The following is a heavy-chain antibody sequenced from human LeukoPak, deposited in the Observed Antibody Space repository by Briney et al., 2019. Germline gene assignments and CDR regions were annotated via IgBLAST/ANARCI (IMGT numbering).Heavy chain of an antibody. V-gene: IGHV4-39*01. CDR2: IYYSGST. J-gene: IGHJ4*02. CDR1: GGSISSSSYY. CDR3: ARRYDSSGYYNPHFDY. Sequence: KPSEALSLTCTGSGGSISSSSYYWGWIRQPPGKGRAWNGGIYYSGSTYYNPSLNTPVTIPVDTSKNQSSLKLSSLTAAHTAVYYCARRYDSSGYYNPHFDYWGQGTLVTVSS. D-gene: IGHD3-22*01.